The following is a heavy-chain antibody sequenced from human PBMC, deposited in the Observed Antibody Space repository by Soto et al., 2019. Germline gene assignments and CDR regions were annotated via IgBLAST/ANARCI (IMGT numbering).Heavy chain of an antibody. Sequence: QVQLVQSGAEVKKPGASVKVSCKASGYTFTSYDINWVRQATGQGLEWMGWINPNIGNTGYAQKFQGRVTMTRNTSISTAYMELSSLRSEDTAVYYCASSYSSSWGNWFDPWGQGTLVTVSS. J-gene: IGHJ5*02. CDR3: ASSYSSSWGNWFDP. V-gene: IGHV1-8*01. CDR2: INPNIGNT. D-gene: IGHD6-13*01. CDR1: GYTFTSYD.